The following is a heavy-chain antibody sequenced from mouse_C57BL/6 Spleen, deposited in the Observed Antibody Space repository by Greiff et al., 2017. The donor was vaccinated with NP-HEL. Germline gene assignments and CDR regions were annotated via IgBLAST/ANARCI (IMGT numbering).Heavy chain of an antibody. V-gene: IGHV1-69*01. CDR1: GYTFTSYW. CDR3: ARGLNWFDY. Sequence: VQLQQPGAELVMPGASVKLSCKASGYTFTSYWMHWVKQRPGQGLEWIGEIDPSDSYTNYNQKFKGKSTLTVDKSSSTAYMQLSSLTSEDSAVYYCARGLNWFDYWGQGTTLTVSS. CDR2: IDPSDSYT. J-gene: IGHJ2*01. D-gene: IGHD1-3*01.